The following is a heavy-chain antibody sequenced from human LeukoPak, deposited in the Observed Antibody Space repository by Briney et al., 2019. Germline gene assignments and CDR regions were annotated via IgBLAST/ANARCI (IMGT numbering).Heavy chain of an antibody. CDR1: GGTFSSYA. V-gene: IGHV1-69*05. Sequence: SVKVSCKASGGTFSSYAISWVRQAPGRGLEWMGGIIPIFGTANYAQKFQGRVTITTDESTSTAYMELSSLRSEDTAVYYCARGPYYDFWSGYLLSPHYYYYMDVWGKGTTVTVSS. J-gene: IGHJ6*03. CDR2: IIPIFGTA. CDR3: ARGPYYDFWSGYLLSPHYYYYMDV. D-gene: IGHD3-3*01.